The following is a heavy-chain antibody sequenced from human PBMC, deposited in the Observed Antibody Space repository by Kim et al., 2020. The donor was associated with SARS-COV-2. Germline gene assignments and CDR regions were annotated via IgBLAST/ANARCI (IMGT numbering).Heavy chain of an antibody. CDR2: INSDGSST. D-gene: IGHD1-26*01. CDR1: GFTFSSYW. V-gene: IGHV3-74*01. CDR3: ARDRDSGSYYFDY. Sequence: GGSLRLSCAASGFTFSSYWMHWVRQAPGKGLVWVSRINSDGSSTSYADSVKGRFTISRENAKNTLYLQMNSLRAEDTAVYYCARDRDSGSYYFDYWGQGTLVTVSS. J-gene: IGHJ4*02.